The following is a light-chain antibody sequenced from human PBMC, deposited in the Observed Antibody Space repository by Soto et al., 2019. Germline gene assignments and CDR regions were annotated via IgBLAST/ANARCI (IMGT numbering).Light chain of an antibody. Sequence: AIQMTQSPSSLSASVGDRVTITCRASQGVGNDLGWYQHKPGKAPKLLIYAASSLETGVPSRFSGSGSGTDFTLTISSLQPEDFATYFCLQDFNSPYTFGQGTKLEI. CDR1: QGVGND. V-gene: IGKV1-6*01. CDR3: LQDFNSPYT. J-gene: IGKJ2*01. CDR2: AAS.